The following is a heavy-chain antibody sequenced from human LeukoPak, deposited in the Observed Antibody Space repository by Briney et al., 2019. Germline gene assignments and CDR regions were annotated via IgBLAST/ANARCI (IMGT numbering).Heavy chain of an antibody. D-gene: IGHD5-12*01. Sequence: PGGSLRLSCAASGFTFSTYIMNWVRQAPGKGLEWVSSISSSSSYIYYADSVKGRFTISRDNAKNSLYLQMNSLTADDTAVYYCARGPSGYHNTGGQGTLVTVSS. V-gene: IGHV3-21*01. CDR2: ISSSSSYI. J-gene: IGHJ4*02. CDR3: ARGPSGYHNT. CDR1: GFTFSTYI.